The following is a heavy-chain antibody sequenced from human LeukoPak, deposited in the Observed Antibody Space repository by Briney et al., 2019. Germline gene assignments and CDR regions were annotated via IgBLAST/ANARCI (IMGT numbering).Heavy chain of an antibody. CDR1: GGFFSGYY. J-gene: IGHJ4*02. Sequence: SETLSLTCAVYGGFFSGYYWSWIRQPPGKGLEWIGEINHSGSTNYNPSLKSRVTISVDTSKNQFSLKLSSVTAADTAVYYCAREIWGIDYWGQGTLVTVSS. CDR2: INHSGST. CDR3: AREIWGIDY. V-gene: IGHV4-34*01. D-gene: IGHD7-27*01.